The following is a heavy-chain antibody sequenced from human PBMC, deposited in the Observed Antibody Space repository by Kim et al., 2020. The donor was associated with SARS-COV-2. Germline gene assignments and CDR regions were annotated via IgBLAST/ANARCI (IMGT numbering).Heavy chain of an antibody. V-gene: IGHV3-11*06. Sequence: GGSLRLSCAASGFTFSDYYMSWIRQAPGKGLEWVSYISSSSSYTNYADSVKGRFTISRDNAKNSLYLQMNSLRAEDTAVYYCARDRGFGELLYGVHDYWGQGTLVTVSS. CDR1: GFTFSDYY. CDR2: ISSSSSYT. J-gene: IGHJ4*02. CDR3: ARDRGFGELLYGVHDY. D-gene: IGHD3-10*01.